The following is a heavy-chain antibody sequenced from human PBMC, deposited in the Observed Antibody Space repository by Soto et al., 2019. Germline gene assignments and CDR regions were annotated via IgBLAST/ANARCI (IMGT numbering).Heavy chain of an antibody. CDR2: IFYNGNA. D-gene: IGHD3-22*01. Sequence: SETLSLTCIVSGGSISGYYWSWIRQPPGERLQYIGYIFYNGNANYSPSLRSRLTISVDTSKNHFSLMLSSVTAADTAVYFCARHNPDGGYYYFWARGILVPVS. CDR3: ARHNPDGGYYYF. J-gene: IGHJ1*01. CDR1: GGSISGYY. V-gene: IGHV4-59*01.